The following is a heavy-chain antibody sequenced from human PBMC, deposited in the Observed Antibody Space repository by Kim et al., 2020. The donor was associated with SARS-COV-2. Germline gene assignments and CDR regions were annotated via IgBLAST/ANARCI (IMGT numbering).Heavy chain of an antibody. V-gene: IGHV3-23*01. CDR2: ISGSGGST. CDR1: GFTFSSYA. J-gene: IGHJ6*02. CDR3: AKGYCSSTSCRGYYGMDV. D-gene: IGHD2-2*01. Sequence: GGSLRLSCAASGFTFSSYAMSWVRQAPGKGLEWVSAISGSGGSTYYADSVKGRFTISRDNSKNTLYLQMNSLRAEDTAVYYCAKGYCSSTSCRGYYGMDVWGQGTTVTVSS.